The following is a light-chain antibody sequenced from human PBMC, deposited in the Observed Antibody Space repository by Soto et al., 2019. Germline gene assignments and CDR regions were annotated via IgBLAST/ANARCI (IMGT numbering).Light chain of an antibody. V-gene: IGKV3-20*01. CDR1: QSVSNNY. J-gene: IGKJ5*01. Sequence: EVVLTQSPCTLSLSPGERATLSCRASQSVSNNYLAWYQQKPGQAPRLLISGASSRATGIPDRFSGSGSATDFTLTISRLEPEDFALYYCQQYGGSPITFGQGTRLEI. CDR3: QQYGGSPIT. CDR2: GAS.